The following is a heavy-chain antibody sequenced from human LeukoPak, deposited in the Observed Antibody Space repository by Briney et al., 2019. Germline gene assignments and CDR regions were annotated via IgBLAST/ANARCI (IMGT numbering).Heavy chain of an antibody. J-gene: IGHJ6*03. V-gene: IGHV4-34*01. D-gene: IGHD2-2*01. Sequence: KPSETLSLTCAVYGGSFSGYYWSWIRQPPGKGREWIGEINHSGSTNSSPSLKSRVTMSVDTSKNQFSLKLSSVTAADTAMYYCARVGLQIVVVPAATTQTTYYYYMDVWDTGTTVTVSS. CDR1: GGSFSGYY. CDR2: INHSGST. CDR3: ARVGLQIVVVPAATTQTTYYYYMDV.